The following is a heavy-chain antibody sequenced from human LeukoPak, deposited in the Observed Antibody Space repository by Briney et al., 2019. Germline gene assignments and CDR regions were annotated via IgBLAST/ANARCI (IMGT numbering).Heavy chain of an antibody. V-gene: IGHV1-8*03. Sequence: ASVKVSCKTYGYTFTRYGINWVRQATGQGLEWMGWMNPNSGNTGYAQKFQGRVTITRNTSISTAYVELSSLRSEDTAVYYCARYPRSRYYFDYWGQGTLVTVSS. CDR2: MNPNSGNT. CDR1: GYTFTRYG. CDR3: ARYPRSRYYFDY. J-gene: IGHJ4*02.